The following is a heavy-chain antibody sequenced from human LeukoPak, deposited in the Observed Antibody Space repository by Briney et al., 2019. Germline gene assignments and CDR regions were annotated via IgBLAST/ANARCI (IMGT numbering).Heavy chain of an antibody. CDR2: IYYSGST. CDR1: GGSVSSATYY. D-gene: IGHD6-6*01. Sequence: PSETLSLTCTVSGGSVSSATYYWSWIRQPPGKGLEWIGYIYYSGSTNYNPSFKSRVTISLDTSENQFSLKLTSVTAADTAVYYCARVRQLVPGYFFDYWGQGALVTVSS. V-gene: IGHV4-61*01. CDR3: ARVRQLVPGYFFDY. J-gene: IGHJ4*02.